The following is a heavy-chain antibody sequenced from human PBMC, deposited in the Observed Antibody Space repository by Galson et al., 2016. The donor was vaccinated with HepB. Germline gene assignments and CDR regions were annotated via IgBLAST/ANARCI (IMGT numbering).Heavy chain of an antibody. CDR1: GFTFSSYA. CDR2: ISGSGGST. D-gene: IGHD4-17*01. J-gene: IGHJ6*02. CDR3: AKGDGSGDYLGYYYYYGLDV. Sequence: SLRLSCAASGFTFSSYAMSWVRQAPGKGLEWVSTISGSGGSTYNADSVKGRFTISRDNSKNTLYLQMNSLRAEDTAVYYCAKGDGSGDYLGYYYYYGLDVWGQGTTVTIS. V-gene: IGHV3-23*01.